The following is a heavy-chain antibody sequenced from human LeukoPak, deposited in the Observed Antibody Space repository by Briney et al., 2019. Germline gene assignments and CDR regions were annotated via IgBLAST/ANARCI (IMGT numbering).Heavy chain of an antibody. D-gene: IGHD2-8*01. V-gene: IGHV3-30*18. J-gene: IGHJ4*02. Sequence: PGGSLRLSCAASGFTFSNFGMHWVRQAPGQGLEWVAVISYDGSNKYYADSVKGRFTISRDNSKNTLYLQMNSLRAEDTAVYYCAKDLLMVATRHDLKFDYWGQGTLVTVSS. CDR2: ISYDGSNK. CDR3: AKDLLMVATRHDLKFDY. CDR1: GFTFSNFG.